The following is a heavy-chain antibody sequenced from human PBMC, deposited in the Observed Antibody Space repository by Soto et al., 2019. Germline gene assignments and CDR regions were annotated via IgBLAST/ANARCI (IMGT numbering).Heavy chain of an antibody. J-gene: IGHJ3*02. V-gene: IGHV4-31*03. CDR2: IYYSGST. Sequence: SETLALTCTVSGGSISSGGYYWSWIRQHPGKGLEWIGYIYYSGSTYYNPSLKSRVTISVDTSKNQFSLKLSSVTAADTAVYYCAREVLARAAGTGGAFDIWGQGTMVSVSS. D-gene: IGHD6-13*01. CDR3: AREVLARAAGTGGAFDI. CDR1: GGSISSGGYY.